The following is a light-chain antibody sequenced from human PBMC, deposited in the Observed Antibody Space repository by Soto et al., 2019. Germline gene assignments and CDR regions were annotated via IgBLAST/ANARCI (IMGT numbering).Light chain of an antibody. J-gene: IGKJ1*01. CDR3: QHRSNWPRT. CDR1: QSVSTY. Sequence: EIVLTQSPATLSLSPGERATLSCRASQSVSTYLAWYQQTRGQAPRLLIHDASNRATGIPARFSGSGSGTDFTLTISSLEPEDFAVYYCQHRSNWPRTFGQGTKVEIK. V-gene: IGKV3-11*01. CDR2: DAS.